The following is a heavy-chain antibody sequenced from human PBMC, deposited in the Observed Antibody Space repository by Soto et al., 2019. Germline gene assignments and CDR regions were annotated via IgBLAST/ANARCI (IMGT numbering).Heavy chain of an antibody. CDR2: IDPSDSYT. J-gene: IGHJ6*02. V-gene: IGHV5-10-1*01. CDR3: ARQVIGDILTGYYLTYYYYGMDV. CDR1: GYSFTSYW. D-gene: IGHD3-9*01. Sequence: GESLKISCKGSGYSFTSYWISWVRQMPGKGLEWMGRIDPSDSYTNYSPSFQGHVTISADKSISTAYLQWSSLKASDTAMYYCARQVIGDILTGYYLTYYYYGMDVWGQGTTVTVSS.